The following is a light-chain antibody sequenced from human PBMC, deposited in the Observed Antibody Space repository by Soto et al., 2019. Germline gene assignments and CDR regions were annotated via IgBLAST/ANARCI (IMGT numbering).Light chain of an antibody. CDR1: SSDVGGYNY. V-gene: IGLV2-14*01. CDR2: EVS. Sequence: QSALTQPASVSGSPGQSITISCTGTSSDVGGYNYVSWYQQHPGKAPKLMIYEVSNRPSGVSNRFSGSKSGNTASLTISGLQAEDEADYFCAAWDGSLDGRFVFGAGTKLTVL. J-gene: IGLJ1*01. CDR3: AAWDGSLDGRFV.